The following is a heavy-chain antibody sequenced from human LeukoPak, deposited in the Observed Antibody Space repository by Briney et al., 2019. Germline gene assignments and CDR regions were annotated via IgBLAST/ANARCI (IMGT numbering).Heavy chain of an antibody. D-gene: IGHD6-19*01. V-gene: IGHV3-23*01. CDR3: ASVLSGIAVAGSFDP. CDR1: GFTFSSYA. CDR2: IGASGGST. J-gene: IGHJ5*02. Sequence: GGSLRLSCAASGFTFSSYAMSWVRQAPGKGLEWVSSIGASGGSTYYADSVKGRFTISRDNSKNTLYLQMNSLRAEDTAVYYCASVLSGIAVAGSFDPWGQGTLVTVSS.